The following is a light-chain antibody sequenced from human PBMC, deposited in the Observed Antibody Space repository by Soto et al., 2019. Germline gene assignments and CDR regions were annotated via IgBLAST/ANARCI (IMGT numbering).Light chain of an antibody. Sequence: IQMSQAPSSLSASVGDRVTITCQASQDINNDLNWYQQKPGKAPKLLIYDASNLETGVPSRFSVSGSGTEFTFTISSLQPEDIATYFCQQFDDVPLSFGPGTTVEIK. CDR2: DAS. J-gene: IGKJ3*01. V-gene: IGKV1-33*01. CDR1: QDINND. CDR3: QQFDDVPLS.